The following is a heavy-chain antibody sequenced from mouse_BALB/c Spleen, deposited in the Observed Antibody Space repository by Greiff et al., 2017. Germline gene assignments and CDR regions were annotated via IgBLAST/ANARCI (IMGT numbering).Heavy chain of an antibody. CDR3: ARRGTYYGSSYAMDY. Sequence: QVQLQQPGAELVMPGASVKMSCTASGYTFTDYWMPWVKQRPGQGLEWIGAIDTSDSYTSYNQKFKGKATLTVDESSSTAYMQLSSLTSEDSAVYYCARRGTYYGSSYAMDYWGQGTSVTVSS. CDR2: IDTSDSYT. D-gene: IGHD1-1*01. CDR1: GYTFTDYW. V-gene: IGHV1-69*01. J-gene: IGHJ4*01.